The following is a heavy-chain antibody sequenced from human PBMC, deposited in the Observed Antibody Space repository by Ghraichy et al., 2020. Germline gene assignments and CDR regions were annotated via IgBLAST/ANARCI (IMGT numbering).Heavy chain of an antibody. CDR2: ISGSGGST. Sequence: GGSLRLSCAASGFTFSSYAMSWVRQAPGKGLEWVSAISGSGGSTYYADSVKGRFTISRDNSKNTLYLQMNSLRAEDTAVYYCAKAVSHDYGDYGGFDYWGQGTLVTVSS. J-gene: IGHJ4*02. CDR3: AKAVSHDYGDYGGFDY. V-gene: IGHV3-23*01. D-gene: IGHD4-17*01. CDR1: GFTFSSYA.